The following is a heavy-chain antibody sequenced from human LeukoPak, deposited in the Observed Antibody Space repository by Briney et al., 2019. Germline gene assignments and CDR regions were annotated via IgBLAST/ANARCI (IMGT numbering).Heavy chain of an antibody. D-gene: IGHD5-12*01. J-gene: IGHJ5*02. CDR3: ASGLNWFDP. V-gene: IGHV4-61*02. CDR1: GGSISSGSYY. Sequence: PSETLSLTCTVSGGSISSGSYYWSWIRQPAGKGLEWIERIYTSGSTNYNPSLKSRVTISVDTSKNQFSLKLSSVTAADTAVYYCASGLNWFDPWGQGTLVTVSS. CDR2: IYTSGST.